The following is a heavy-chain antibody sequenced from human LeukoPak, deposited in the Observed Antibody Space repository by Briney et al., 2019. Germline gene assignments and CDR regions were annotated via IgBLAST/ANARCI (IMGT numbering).Heavy chain of an antibody. V-gene: IGHV7-4-1*02. J-gene: IGHJ4*02. CDR1: GYTFTSHS. Sequence: ASVKVSCKASGYTFTSHSTNWLRQAPGRGLEWMGWITTNTGNPTYAQGFTGRFVFSLDTSVSTAYLQISSLRAEDTAVYYCARDASTIRFDYWGQGTLVTVSS. CDR3: ARDASTIRFDY. CDR2: ITTNTGNP. D-gene: IGHD5-24*01.